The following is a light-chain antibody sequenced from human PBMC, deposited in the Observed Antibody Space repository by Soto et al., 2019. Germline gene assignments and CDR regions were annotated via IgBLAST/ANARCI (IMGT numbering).Light chain of an antibody. CDR2: DAS. V-gene: IGKV1-5*01. CDR3: QQYYTLYT. J-gene: IGKJ2*01. Sequence: DIQMTQSPSTLSASVGDRVTITCRASQNISNWLAWYQQRPGRAPNLLIHDASTLESGVPSRFSGSGSVTESTLTISSLQPDDFATYYCQQYYTLYTVGQGTKLEIK. CDR1: QNISNW.